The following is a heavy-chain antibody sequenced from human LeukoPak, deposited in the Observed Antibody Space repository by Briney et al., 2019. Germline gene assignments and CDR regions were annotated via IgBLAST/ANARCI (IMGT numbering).Heavy chain of an antibody. CDR2: MSPNSGNT. CDR1: GYTFTTYD. D-gene: IGHD7-27*01. V-gene: IGHV1-8*01. CDR3: TRGPPNWGYDF. J-gene: IGHJ4*02. Sequence: VSVKVSCKASGYTFTTYDINWVRQATGQGFEWLGWMSPNSGNTGYAQKFQGRVTMTRSTSMSTAYMELSSLKSEDTAVYYCTRGPPNWGYDFWGQGTLVTVSS.